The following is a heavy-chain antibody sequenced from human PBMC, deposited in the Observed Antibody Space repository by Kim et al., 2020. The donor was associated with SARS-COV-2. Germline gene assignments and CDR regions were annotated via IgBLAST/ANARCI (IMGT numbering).Heavy chain of an antibody. D-gene: IGHD6-19*01. Sequence: KGRFTISRDNSKNTLYLQMNSLRAEDTAVYYCAKGGIVSGWYGYYYGMDVWGQGTTVTVSS. V-gene: IGHV3-23*01. CDR3: AKGGIVSGWYGYYYGMDV. J-gene: IGHJ6*02.